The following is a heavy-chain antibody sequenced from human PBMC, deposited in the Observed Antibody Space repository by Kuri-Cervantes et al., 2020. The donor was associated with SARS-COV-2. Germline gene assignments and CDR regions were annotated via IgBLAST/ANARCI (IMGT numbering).Heavy chain of an antibody. CDR3: AREYCSSTSCYGAFDI. CDR2: IYYSGST. Sequence: SETLSLTCTVSGDSISSSNYYWGWIRQPPGKGLEWIGSIYYSGSTHYNPSLKSRVSISVDTSRNQFSLKVSSVTAADTAVYYCAREYCSSTSCYGAFDIWGQGTMVTVSS. CDR1: GDSISSSNYY. J-gene: IGHJ3*02. V-gene: IGHV4-39*02. D-gene: IGHD2-2*01.